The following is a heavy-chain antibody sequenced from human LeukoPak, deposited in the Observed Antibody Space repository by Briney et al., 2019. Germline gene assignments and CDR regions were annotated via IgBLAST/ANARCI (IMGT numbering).Heavy chain of an antibody. CDR1: GDSVSSNSAA. CDR3: AREGEQLVPYYYYGMDV. J-gene: IGHJ6*02. CDR2: TYYRSKWYN. Sequence: SQTLSLTCAISGDSVSSNSAAWSWIRQSPSRGLEWLGRTYYRSKWYNDYAVSVKSRITINPDTSKNQFSLQLNSVTPEDTAVYYCAREGEQLVPYYYYGMDVWGQGTTVTVSS. D-gene: IGHD6-6*01. V-gene: IGHV6-1*01.